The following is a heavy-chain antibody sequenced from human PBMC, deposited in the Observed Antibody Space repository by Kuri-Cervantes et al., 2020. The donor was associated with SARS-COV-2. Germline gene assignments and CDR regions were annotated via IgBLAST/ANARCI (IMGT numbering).Heavy chain of an antibody. CDR1: GFTFSSYA. D-gene: IGHD6-25*01. CDR2: IHNSLDVI. V-gene: IGHV3-48*03. CDR3: TRDQRSGNMDV. J-gene: IGHJ6*02. Sequence: GESLKISCSASGFTFSSYAMHRVRQAPGKGLEWVSYIHNSLDVIYYADSVRGRFTISRDNARNSLYLQMNSLRVDDTAVYYCTRDQRSGNMDVWGQGTTVTVSS.